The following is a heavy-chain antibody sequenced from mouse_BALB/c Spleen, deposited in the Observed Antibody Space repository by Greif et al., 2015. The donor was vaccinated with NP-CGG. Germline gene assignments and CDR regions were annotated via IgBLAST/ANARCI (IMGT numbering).Heavy chain of an antibody. J-gene: IGHJ1*01. V-gene: IGHV7-1*02. CDR2: SRNKANDYTT. CDR3: AGDANYWYFDV. Sequence: EVNVVESGGGLVQPGGSLRLSCATSGFTFSDFYMEWVRQPPGKRLEWIAASRNKANDYTTEYSASVKGRFIVSRDTSQSILYLQMNALRAEDTAIYYCAGDANYWYFDVWGAGTTVTVSS. CDR1: GFTFSDFY.